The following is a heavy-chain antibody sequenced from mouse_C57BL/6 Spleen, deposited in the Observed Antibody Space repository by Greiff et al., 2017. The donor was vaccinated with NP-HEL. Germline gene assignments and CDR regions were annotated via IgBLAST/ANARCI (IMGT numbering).Heavy chain of an antibody. CDR1: GYTFTSYW. J-gene: IGHJ1*03. Sequence: QVQLQQPGPELVKPGASVKLSCKASGYTFTSYWMHWVKQRPGQGLEWIGNINPSNGGTNYNEKFKSKATLTVDKSSSTAYMQLSRLTSEDSAVYYCARLGGDDYCVWYFDVWGTGTTVTVSS. CDR2: INPSNGGT. D-gene: IGHD2-4*01. CDR3: ARLGGDDYCVWYFDV. V-gene: IGHV1-53*01.